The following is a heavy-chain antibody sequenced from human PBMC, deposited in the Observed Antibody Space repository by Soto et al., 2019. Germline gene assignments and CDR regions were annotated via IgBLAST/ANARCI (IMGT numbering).Heavy chain of an antibody. J-gene: IGHJ4*02. CDR1: GFTFSSSA. Sequence: ASVKVSCKASGFTFSSSAIQWVRQARGQRLEWIGWIVVGSGNTNYAQKFQERVTITRDMSTSTAYMELSSLRAEDTAVYYCAVSDPARGSYTYYWGQGTLVTVSS. V-gene: IGHV1-58*02. CDR2: IVVGSGNT. D-gene: IGHD3-10*01. CDR3: AVSDPARGSYTYY.